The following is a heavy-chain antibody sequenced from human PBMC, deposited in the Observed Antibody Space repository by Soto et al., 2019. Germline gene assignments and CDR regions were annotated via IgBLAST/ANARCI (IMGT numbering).Heavy chain of an antibody. CDR1: GGSVSSGSYY. D-gene: IGHD3-9*01. CDR3: ARDVGVGLGNYYYYGMDV. CDR2: IYYSGST. Sequence: PSETLSLTCTVSGGSVSSGSYYWSWIRQPPGKGLEWIGYIYYSGSTNYNPSLKSRVTISVDTSKNQFSLKLSSVTAADTAVYYCARDVGVGLGNYYYYGMDVWGQGITVTAP. V-gene: IGHV4-61*01. J-gene: IGHJ6*02.